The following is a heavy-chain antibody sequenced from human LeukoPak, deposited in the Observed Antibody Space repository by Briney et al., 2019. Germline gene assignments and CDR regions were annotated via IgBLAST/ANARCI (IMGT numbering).Heavy chain of an antibody. V-gene: IGHV3-23*01. J-gene: IGHJ4*02. CDR1: GFSFSSHG. D-gene: IGHD2-2*01. Sequence: GGSLRLSCAASGFSFSSHGMSWVRQAPGKGLEWVSGIIGGAGGTYYADSVKGRFTISRDNAKNTLYLQMNSLRAEDTAVYYRAHGSMYQLDYWGQGTLVTVSS. CDR2: IIGGAGGT. CDR3: AHGSMYQLDY.